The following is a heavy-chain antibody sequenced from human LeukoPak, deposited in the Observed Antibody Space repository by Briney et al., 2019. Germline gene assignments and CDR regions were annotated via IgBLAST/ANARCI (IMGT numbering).Heavy chain of an antibody. V-gene: IGHV1-46*01. CDR3: ARDHATIGKYDY. Sequence: ASVKVSCKASGYTFSNYYMHWVRQAPGQGLEWMGTINPSGGSTTYAQKFQGRVTMTRDTSTRTVYMELRNLRSEGTAVYYCARDHATIGKYDYWGQGTLVTVSS. CDR2: INPSGGST. J-gene: IGHJ4*02. CDR1: GYTFSNYY. D-gene: IGHD3-9*01.